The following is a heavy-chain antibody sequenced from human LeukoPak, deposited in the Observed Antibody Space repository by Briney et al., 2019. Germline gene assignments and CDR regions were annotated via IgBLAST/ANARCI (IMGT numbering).Heavy chain of an antibody. D-gene: IGHD5-12*01. CDR2: INTNTGNP. J-gene: IGHJ4*02. CDR1: GGTFSSYA. CDR3: ARDFVSGSFDY. Sequence: ASVKVSCKASGGTFSSYAISWVRQAPGQGLEWMGWINTNTGNPAYAQGFTGRFVFSLDTSVNTAYLQISSLKAEDTAVYYCARDFVSGSFDYWGQGTLVTVSS. V-gene: IGHV7-4-1*02.